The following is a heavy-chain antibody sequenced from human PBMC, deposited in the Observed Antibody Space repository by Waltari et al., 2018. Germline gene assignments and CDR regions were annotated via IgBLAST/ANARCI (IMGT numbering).Heavy chain of an antibody. Sequence: EVHLVESGGGLVKPGGSLRLSGAASGSSFSDYSMNWVRQAPGKGLEWVSSISSSSGYTHYADSVKGRFTISRDNAKNSLYLQMNSLRAEDTAVYYCATGGWGFYLDYWGQGTLVTVSS. CDR1: GSSFSDYS. J-gene: IGHJ4*02. CDR3: ATGGWGFYLDY. V-gene: IGHV3-21*01. CDR2: ISSSSGYT. D-gene: IGHD7-27*01.